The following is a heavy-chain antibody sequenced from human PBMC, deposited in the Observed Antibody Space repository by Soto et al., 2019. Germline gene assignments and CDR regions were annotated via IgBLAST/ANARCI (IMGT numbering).Heavy chain of an antibody. CDR2: FYDSGSV. D-gene: IGHD2-15*01. V-gene: IGHV4-59*12. J-gene: IGHJ3*02. Sequence: SETLSLTCTVSGGSIRTYYWTWIRQPPGQGLEWIGYFYDSGSVNYNPSLTGRLTISGDTSKNQLSLKLTSVTAADTAAYYCARLGCAGGSCNDAYDIWGQGTMVTVSS. CDR3: ARLGCAGGSCNDAYDI. CDR1: GGSIRTYY.